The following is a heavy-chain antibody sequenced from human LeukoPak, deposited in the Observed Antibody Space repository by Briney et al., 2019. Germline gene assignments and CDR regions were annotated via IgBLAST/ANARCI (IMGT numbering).Heavy chain of an antibody. CDR1: GLTFSSYG. J-gene: IGHJ2*01. V-gene: IGHV3-33*01. CDR2: IWYDGSNT. D-gene: IGHD7-27*01. CDR3: ARGLGIWYFDL. Sequence: GGSLRLSCAASGLTFSSYGMHWVRQAPGKGLEWVALIWYDGSNTDYADSVKGRFTISRDNPKNTLYLQMNSLRAEDTAVYYCARGLGIWYFDLWGRGTQVTVSS.